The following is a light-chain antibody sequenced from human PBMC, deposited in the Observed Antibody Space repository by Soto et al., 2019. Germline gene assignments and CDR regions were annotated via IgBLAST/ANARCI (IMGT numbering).Light chain of an antibody. V-gene: IGKV2-24*01. CDR2: HVS. CDR3: MQGKEFPYT. CDR1: QSLVHSDGNTY. Sequence: DIVMTQTPLSSPVTLGQPASISCRSSQSLVHSDGNTYLTWFHQRPGQPPRLLIYHVSTRFSGVPDRFSRHEAGTDFTLKISRVEDEDVRVYYCMQGKEFPYTFGQGTKLEIK. J-gene: IGKJ2*01.